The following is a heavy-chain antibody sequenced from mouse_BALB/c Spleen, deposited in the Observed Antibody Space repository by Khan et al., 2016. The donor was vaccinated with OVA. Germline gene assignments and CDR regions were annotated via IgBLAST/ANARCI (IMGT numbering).Heavy chain of an antibody. CDR2: INYSGNT. J-gene: IGHJ3*01. Sequence: EVQLQESGPGLVKPSQSLSLTCTVTGYSITSESAWNWIRQFPGNKLEWMGYINYSGNTRFNPYLKSRTSITRDKSKNPFFLQLNSVTTEDTATYYCARKDYYDYDPFPYWGQGTLVTVSA. D-gene: IGHD2-4*01. CDR1: GYSITSESA. V-gene: IGHV3-2*02. CDR3: ARKDYYDYDPFPY.